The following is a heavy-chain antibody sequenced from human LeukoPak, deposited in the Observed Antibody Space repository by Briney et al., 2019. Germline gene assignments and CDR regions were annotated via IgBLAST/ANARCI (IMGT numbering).Heavy chain of an antibody. V-gene: IGHV3-7*01. CDR1: GFNFYTHW. CDR2: IKQDGSEQ. CDR3: ARLQWLAPYYFEF. D-gene: IGHD6-19*01. J-gene: IGHJ4*02. Sequence: PGGSLRLSCVGSGFNFYTHWMTWVRQAPGMGLEWVAHIKQDGSEQYYADSVKGRFTISRDNGKNSLYLQINSLRVEDTAVYFCARLQWLAPYYFEFWGQGTLVTVSS.